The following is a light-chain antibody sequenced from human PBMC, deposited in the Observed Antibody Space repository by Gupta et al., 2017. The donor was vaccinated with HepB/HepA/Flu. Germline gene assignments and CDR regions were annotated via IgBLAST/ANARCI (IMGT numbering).Light chain of an antibody. Sequence: QMTQSPSSLSAPVGDRLTITCRASQTIEKCLHWYQQSPGKAPNLLFYSASTLQGGVPSRCSSSGCGKDLSLTSSILQPEDFATYYCQQCYSAPTFGQGTKVEIK. V-gene: IGKV1-39*01. J-gene: IGKJ1*01. CDR2: SAS. CDR1: QTIEKC. CDR3: QQCYSAPT.